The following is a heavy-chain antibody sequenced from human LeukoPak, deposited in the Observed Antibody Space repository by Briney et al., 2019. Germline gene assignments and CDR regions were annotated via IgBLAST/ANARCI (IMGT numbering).Heavy chain of an antibody. Sequence: GGSLRLSCAASGFTFSTYWMHWVRQAPGKGLMWGSRIISDGSSTSYADSVKGRFTISRDNAKNTLYLQMNSLRAEDTALYYCVREPRVPLHPYSSGVFDNWGKGTLVTVSS. CDR2: IISDGSST. CDR3: VREPRVPLHPYSSGVFDN. J-gene: IGHJ4*02. CDR1: GFTFSTYW. D-gene: IGHD6-19*01. V-gene: IGHV3-74*01.